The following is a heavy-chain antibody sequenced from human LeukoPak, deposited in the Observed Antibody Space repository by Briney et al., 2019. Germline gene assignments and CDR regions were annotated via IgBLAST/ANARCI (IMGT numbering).Heavy chain of an antibody. CDR3: ARDKYELLAFDY. V-gene: IGHV3-66*01. CDR2: IYSGGST. Sequence: GGSLRLSCAASGLTVSSNYMSWVRQAPGKGLEWVSVIYSGGSTYYADSVKGRFTISRDNAKNSLYLQMNSLRAEDTAVYYCARDKYELLAFDYWGQGTLVTVSS. CDR1: GLTVSSNY. J-gene: IGHJ4*02. D-gene: IGHD2-2*01.